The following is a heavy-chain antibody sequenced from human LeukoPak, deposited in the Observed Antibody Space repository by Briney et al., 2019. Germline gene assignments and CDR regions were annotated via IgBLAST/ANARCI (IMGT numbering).Heavy chain of an antibody. D-gene: IGHD3-22*01. CDR3: ARDFYNYDSSGYYALPGGY. CDR1: GGIFSSYA. V-gene: IGHV1-69*13. Sequence: SVKVSCKASGGIFSSYAISWVRQAPGQGLEWMGGIIPIFGTANYAQKFQGRVTITADESTSTAYMELSSLRSEDTAVYYCARDFYNYDSSGYYALPGGYWGQGTLVTVSS. J-gene: IGHJ4*02. CDR2: IIPIFGTA.